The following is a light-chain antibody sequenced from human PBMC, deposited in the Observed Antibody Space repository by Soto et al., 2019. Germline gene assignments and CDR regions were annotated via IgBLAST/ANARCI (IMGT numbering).Light chain of an antibody. CDR1: QSISSY. Sequence: DIQMTQSPSSLSASVGDRVTITCRASQSISSYLNWYQQKPGKAPKLLMYAASSLQSGVPSRFSGSGSGTDFTLTISSLQPEDIATYYCQQSYSMRTFGQGTKVDIK. CDR3: QQSYSMRT. V-gene: IGKV1-39*01. J-gene: IGKJ1*01. CDR2: AAS.